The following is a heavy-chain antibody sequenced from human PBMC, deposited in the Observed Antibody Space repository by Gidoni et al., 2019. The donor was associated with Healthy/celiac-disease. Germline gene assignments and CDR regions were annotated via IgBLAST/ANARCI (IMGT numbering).Heavy chain of an antibody. Sequence: QVQLVQSGPEVKKHGASGTVSCMASGYPFTRYGISWVRQCPGQGLEWRGGSSDNNGNTSDAQKLQGRVTRTTDTTTNTAYMELRSLRSDVTAVYYCARGHVAALYWYFDLWGRGTLVTVSS. D-gene: IGHD2-15*01. CDR3: ARGHVAALYWYFDL. CDR1: GYPFTRYG. CDR2: SSDNNGNT. J-gene: IGHJ2*01. V-gene: IGHV1-18*01.